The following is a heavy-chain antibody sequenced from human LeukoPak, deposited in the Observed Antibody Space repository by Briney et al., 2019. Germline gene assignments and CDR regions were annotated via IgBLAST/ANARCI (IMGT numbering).Heavy chain of an antibody. CDR3: AREEGYIVATIGAYYFDY. D-gene: IGHD5-12*01. J-gene: IGHJ4*02. Sequence: PSETLSLTCAVYGGSFSGYYWSWIRQPAGKGLEWIGRIYTSGSTNYNPSLKSRVTISVDTSKNQFSLKLSSVTAADTAVYYCAREEGYIVATIGAYYFDYWGQGTLVTVSS. CDR1: GGSFSGYY. CDR2: IYTSGST. V-gene: IGHV4-4*07.